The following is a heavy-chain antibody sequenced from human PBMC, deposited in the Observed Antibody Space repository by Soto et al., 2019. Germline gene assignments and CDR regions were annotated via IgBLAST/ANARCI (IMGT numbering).Heavy chain of an antibody. CDR3: ARGVRFQPMGYYFDS. D-gene: IGHD2-21*01. J-gene: IGHJ4*02. Sequence: PGRCRTLACALASFTPTSNWTGCARHPQGQGLEWVAEIMPKGSAEYYVETVKGRFIISRDISKGSVYLQMNSLRVDDTAVYYCARGVRFQPMGYYFDSWGEGTRVTVSS. CDR1: SFTPTSNW. CDR2: IMPKGSAE. V-gene: IGHV3-7*04.